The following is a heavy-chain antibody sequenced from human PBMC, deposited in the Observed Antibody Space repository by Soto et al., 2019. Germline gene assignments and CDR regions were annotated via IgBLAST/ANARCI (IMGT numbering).Heavy chain of an antibody. CDR1: GNTFTSYG. J-gene: IGHJ4*02. CDR3: ARDLNLGLGDY. D-gene: IGHD7-27*01. V-gene: IGHV1-18*01. Sequence: VQLVQSGAEVKKPGASEKVSCKASGNTFTSYGLSWVRQAPGQGLEWMGWISANNGNTKSAQKLQGRVTMTTDTSTSTAYMELRSLRSDDTAVYYCARDLNLGLGDYWAQGTLVTVSS. CDR2: ISANNGNT.